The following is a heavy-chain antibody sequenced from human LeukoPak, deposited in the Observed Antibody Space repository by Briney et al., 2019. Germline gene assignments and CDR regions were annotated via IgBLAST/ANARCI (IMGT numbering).Heavy chain of an antibody. Sequence: GGSLRLSCAASGFTFSTYAMSWFRQAPGKGLEWVCGVSATGRSTFHADSVRGRLTISRDNSKNTLYLQMNSLRAEDTAVYYCAREQQLVLGATYYFDYWGQGTLVTVSS. CDR1: GFTFSTYA. V-gene: IGHV3-23*01. J-gene: IGHJ4*02. D-gene: IGHD6-13*01. CDR2: VSATGRST. CDR3: AREQQLVLGATYYFDY.